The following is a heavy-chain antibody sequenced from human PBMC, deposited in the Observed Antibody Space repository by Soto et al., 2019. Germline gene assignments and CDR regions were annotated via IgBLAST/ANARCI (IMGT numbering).Heavy chain of an antibody. CDR2: IYYRANP. Sequence: SETLSLTCTVSGWSINTYYWSWIRQPPGKGLEWIGYIYYRANPNYNPSLKSRVTISVDTSKNQFSLKLSSVTAADTAVYYCARSLTTVVTMDVWGQGTTVTVSS. V-gene: IGHV4-59*08. CDR3: ARSLTTVVTMDV. D-gene: IGHD4-17*01. J-gene: IGHJ6*02. CDR1: GWSINTYY.